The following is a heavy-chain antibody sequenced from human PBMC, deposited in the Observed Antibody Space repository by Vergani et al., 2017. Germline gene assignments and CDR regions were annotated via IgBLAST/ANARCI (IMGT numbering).Heavy chain of an antibody. CDR2: IYYSGST. CDR3: AREQGGSSDY. V-gene: IGHV4-39*07. CDR1: GGSISSSSYY. Sequence: QLQLQESGPGLVKPSETLSLTCTVPGGSISSSSYYWGWIRQPPGKGLEWIGSIYYSGSTYYNPSLKSRVTISVDTSKNQFSLKLSSVTAADTAVYYCAREQGGSSDYWGQGTLVTVSS. J-gene: IGHJ4*02. D-gene: IGHD6-13*01.